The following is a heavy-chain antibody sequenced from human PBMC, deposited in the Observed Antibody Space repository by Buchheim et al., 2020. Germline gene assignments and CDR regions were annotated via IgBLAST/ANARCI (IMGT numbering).Heavy chain of an antibody. Sequence: EVQLVQSGAEVKKPGESLRISCKGSGYSFTSYWISWVRQMPGKGLEWMGRIDPSDSYTNYSPSFQGHVTIPAAKSISPASLQWSSLKASDTAMYYCAREGVASTNDYYGMDVWGQGTT. CDR3: AREGVASTNDYYGMDV. CDR2: IDPSDSYT. V-gene: IGHV5-10-1*03. D-gene: IGHD2-15*01. J-gene: IGHJ6*02. CDR1: GYSFTSYW.